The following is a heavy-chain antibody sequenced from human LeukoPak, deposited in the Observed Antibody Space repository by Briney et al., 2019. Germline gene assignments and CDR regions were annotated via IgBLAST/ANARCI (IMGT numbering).Heavy chain of an antibody. CDR1: GGSISTYY. V-gene: IGHV4-4*07. Sequence: PSETLSLTCTVSGGSISTYYWSWIRQPAGKGLEWIGRISSSGSTNYNPSLKSRVTMSVDTSKKQFSLRLSSVTAADTAVYYCARDLTSERLLDYWGQGTLVTV. D-gene: IGHD6-25*01. CDR2: ISSSGST. CDR3: ARDLTSERLLDY. J-gene: IGHJ4*02.